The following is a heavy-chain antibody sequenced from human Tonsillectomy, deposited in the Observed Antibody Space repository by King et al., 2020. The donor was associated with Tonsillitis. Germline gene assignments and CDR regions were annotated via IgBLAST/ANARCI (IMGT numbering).Heavy chain of an antibody. D-gene: IGHD6-19*01. CDR1: GFTFSNFA. J-gene: IGHJ3*02. CDR2: MWSDGSTE. V-gene: IGHV3-33*01. Sequence: VQLVESGGGVVQPGRSLRLSCAASGFTFSNFAMHWVRQAPGKGLEWVALMWSDGSTEYYADPAKGRFTVSRDNPKNTWYLQMNSLRAEDTAVYFCARDLYRSGALGALDIGGQGTMITVSS. CDR3: ARDLYRSGALGALDI.